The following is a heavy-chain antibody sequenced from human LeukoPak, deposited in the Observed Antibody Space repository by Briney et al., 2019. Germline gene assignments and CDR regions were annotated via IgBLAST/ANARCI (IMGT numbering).Heavy chain of an antibody. Sequence: GGSLRLSCAASGFTFSSYGMRWVRQAPGKGLEWVAFIRYDGSNKYYADSVKGRFTISRDNSKNTLYLQMNSLRAEDTAVYYCAKIVGATNYYYYYYMDVWGKGTTVTVSS. CDR1: GFTFSSYG. V-gene: IGHV3-30*02. CDR2: IRYDGSNK. CDR3: AKIVGATNYYYYYYMDV. D-gene: IGHD1-26*01. J-gene: IGHJ6*03.